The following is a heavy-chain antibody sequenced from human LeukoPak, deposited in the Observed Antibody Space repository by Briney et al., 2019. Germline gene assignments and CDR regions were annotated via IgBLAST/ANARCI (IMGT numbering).Heavy chain of an antibody. J-gene: IGHJ6*03. CDR3: AGTGYSSGWYSLGYYYYYYMDV. CDR1: GFTFSSYW. V-gene: IGHV3-7*01. D-gene: IGHD6-19*01. Sequence: GGSLRLSCAASGFTFSSYWMSWVRQAPGKGLEWVANIKQDGSEKYYVDSVKGRFTISRDNAKNSLYLQMNSLRAEDTAVYYCAGTGYSSGWYSLGYYYYYYMDVWGKGTTVTVSS. CDR2: IKQDGSEK.